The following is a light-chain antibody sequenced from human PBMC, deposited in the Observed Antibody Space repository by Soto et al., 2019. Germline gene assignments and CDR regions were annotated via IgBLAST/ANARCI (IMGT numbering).Light chain of an antibody. Sequence: EIVLTQSPGTLSLSPGERATLSCRASQSVSRSYLAWYQQKPGQAPRLLIYGASSRATGIPDRVSGSGSGTYFTLTISRLDPEDFAVYYCQQYGGSPWTFGQGTKVEIK. V-gene: IGKV3-20*01. CDR1: QSVSRSY. CDR2: GAS. J-gene: IGKJ1*01. CDR3: QQYGGSPWT.